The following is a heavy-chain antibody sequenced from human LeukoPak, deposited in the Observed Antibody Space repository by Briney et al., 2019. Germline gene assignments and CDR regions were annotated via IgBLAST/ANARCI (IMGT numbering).Heavy chain of an antibody. CDR3: AKSFWETTVTTGY. CDR2: ISGGGGST. J-gene: IGHJ4*02. Sequence: GGSLRLSCAASGFTCSSYAMSWVRQAPGKGLEWVSAISGGGGSTYYADSVKGRFTISRENSKNTLYLQMNSRRAEDTAVYCRAKSFWETTVTTGYWGQGTLVTVSS. CDR1: GFTCSSYA. V-gene: IGHV3-23*01. D-gene: IGHD4-17*01.